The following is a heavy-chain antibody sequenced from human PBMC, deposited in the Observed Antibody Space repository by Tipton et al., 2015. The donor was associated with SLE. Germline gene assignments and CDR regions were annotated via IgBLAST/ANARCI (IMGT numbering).Heavy chain of an antibody. Sequence: SLRLSCAASGFTFSSYIMNWVRQAPGKGLEWVSYISRSSSTIYYADSVKGRFTISRDNAKNSLYLQMNSLRAEDTAVYYCAREYCSSTSCYVWGMDVWGQGTTVTVSS. CDR2: ISRSSSTI. CDR1: GFTFSSYI. J-gene: IGHJ6*02. V-gene: IGHV3-48*01. D-gene: IGHD2-2*01. CDR3: AREYCSSTSCYVWGMDV.